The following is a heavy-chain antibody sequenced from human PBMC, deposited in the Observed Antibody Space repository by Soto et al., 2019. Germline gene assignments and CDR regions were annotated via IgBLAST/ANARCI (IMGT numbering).Heavy chain of an antibody. CDR2: ISYDGSNK. Sequence: QVQLVESGGGVVQPGRSLRLSCAASGFTFSSYAMHWVRQAPGKGLEWVAVISYDGSNKYYADSVKGRFTISRDNSKNTLYLQMNSLRAGDTAVYYCARAPNIVVVPAAWVDYWGQGTLVTVSS. J-gene: IGHJ4*02. CDR3: ARAPNIVVVPAAWVDY. V-gene: IGHV3-30-3*01. CDR1: GFTFSSYA. D-gene: IGHD2-2*01.